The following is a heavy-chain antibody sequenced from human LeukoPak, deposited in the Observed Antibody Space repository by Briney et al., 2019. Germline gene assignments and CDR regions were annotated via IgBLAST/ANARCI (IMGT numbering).Heavy chain of an antibody. CDR1: GFTFSSYS. J-gene: IGHJ4*02. V-gene: IGHV3-21*01. CDR2: ISSSSSYI. CDR3: AGEPTVTTGGLDY. D-gene: IGHD4-17*01. Sequence: GGSLRLSCAASGFTFSSYSMNWVRQAPGKGLEWVSSISSSSSYIYYADSVKGRFTISRDNSKNTLYLQMNSLRAEDTAVYYCAGEPTVTTGGLDYWGQGTLVTVSS.